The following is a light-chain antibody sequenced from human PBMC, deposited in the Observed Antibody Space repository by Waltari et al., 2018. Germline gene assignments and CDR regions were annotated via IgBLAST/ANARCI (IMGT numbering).Light chain of an antibody. CDR2: AAS. CDR1: QGISSY. V-gene: IGKV1-8*01. J-gene: IGKJ1*01. CDR3: QQYYSYPWT. Sequence: AIRMTQSPSSLSASTGDRVTITCRASQGISSYLAWYQQKPGKAPKLLIYAASNLESGVPSRFSGRGSGTDFTLTISCLQSEEFATYYCQQYYSYPWTFGQGTKVEIK.